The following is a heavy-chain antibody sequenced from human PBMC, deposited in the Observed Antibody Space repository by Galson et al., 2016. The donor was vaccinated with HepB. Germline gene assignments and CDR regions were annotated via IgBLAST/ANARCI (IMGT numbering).Heavy chain of an antibody. D-gene: IGHD4-17*01. J-gene: IGHJ4*02. V-gene: IGHV3-23*01. CDR3: ARAAGDYGNDGFPNFDY. CDR1: GFTFISNA. CDR2: ISGSDGRT. Sequence: SLRLSCAASGFTFISNAMVWVRQAPGKGLEWISAISGSDGRTYYADSVKGRFTISRDNSKNTLFLQMNSLRDEDTAVYFCARAAGDYGNDGFPNFDYWGQGTLVTVSS.